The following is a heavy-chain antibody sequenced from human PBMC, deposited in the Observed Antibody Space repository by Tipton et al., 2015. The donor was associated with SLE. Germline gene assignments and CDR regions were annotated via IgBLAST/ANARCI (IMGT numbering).Heavy chain of an antibody. D-gene: IGHD4-17*01. CDR3: AKTWAVTTRRYFDY. J-gene: IGHJ4*02. CDR2: IRYDGSNK. Sequence: QVQLVQSGGGVVQPGGSLRLSCAASGFTFSSYGMHWVRQAPGKGLEWVAFIRYDGSNKYYADSVKGRFTISRDNSKNTLYLQMNSLRAEDTAVYYCAKTWAVTTRRYFDYWGQGTLVIVSS. CDR1: GFTFSSYG. V-gene: IGHV3-30*02.